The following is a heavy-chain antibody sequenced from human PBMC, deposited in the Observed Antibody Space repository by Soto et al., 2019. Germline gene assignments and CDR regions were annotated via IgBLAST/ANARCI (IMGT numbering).Heavy chain of an antibody. Sequence: EVQLLESGGGSVQPGGSLRLSCVVSGFPLRNYAMTWVRQAPGKGLEWVSTVSGSGGGTYYTDSVKGRFTISRDNSKNTLYLQMNSLRAEDTAVYYCANCGGGFDYWGQGTLVTVSS. J-gene: IGHJ4*02. CDR3: ANCGGGFDY. V-gene: IGHV3-23*01. D-gene: IGHD3-10*01. CDR2: VSGSGGGT. CDR1: GFPLRNYA.